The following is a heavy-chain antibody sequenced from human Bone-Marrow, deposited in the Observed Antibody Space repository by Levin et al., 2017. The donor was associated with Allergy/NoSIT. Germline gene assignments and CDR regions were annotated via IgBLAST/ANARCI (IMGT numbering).Heavy chain of an antibody. CDR1: GDTVSSNTAA. CDR2: TYFRSRWIN. CDR3: TRDPGRGYGMDL. Sequence: SSETLSLTCAISGDTVSSNTAAWNWIRQSPSRGLEWLGRTYFRSRWINEYAESVKSRISVNPDTSKNQFSLHLNSVTPDDTAVYYCTRDPGRGYGMDLWGQGTTVTVSS. J-gene: IGHJ6*02. V-gene: IGHV6-1*01.